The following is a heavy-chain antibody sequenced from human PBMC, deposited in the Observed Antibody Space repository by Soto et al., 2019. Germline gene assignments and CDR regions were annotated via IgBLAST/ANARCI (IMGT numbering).Heavy chain of an antibody. CDR1: GDTFRNYA. Sequence: SVKVSCKASGDTFRNYAFTWVRQAPGQGLEWMGTIIPLFSTRHAQKFQGRVTMTADESTSTVYMDLSSLKSDDTAVYYCARDPGIAVVGRGTSFEHWGQGTLVTVSS. CDR3: ARDPGIAVVGRGTSFEH. CDR2: IIPLFST. J-gene: IGHJ4*02. D-gene: IGHD6-19*01. V-gene: IGHV1-69*13.